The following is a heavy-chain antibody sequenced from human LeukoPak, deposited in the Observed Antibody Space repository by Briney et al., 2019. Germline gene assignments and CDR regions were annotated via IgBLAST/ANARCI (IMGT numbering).Heavy chain of an antibody. CDR1: GFSFSSYE. D-gene: IGHD3-10*01. CDR3: VRDEIRSGAFDI. V-gene: IGHV3-48*03. Sequence: PGGSLRLSCAALGFSFSSYEMNWVRQGPGKGLEWVAYISGSGTTIYDADSVKGRFTISRDNAKNSLYLQLNSLTAEDTAVYYCVRDEIRSGAFDIWGQGTMVTVSS. J-gene: IGHJ3*02. CDR2: ISGSGTTI.